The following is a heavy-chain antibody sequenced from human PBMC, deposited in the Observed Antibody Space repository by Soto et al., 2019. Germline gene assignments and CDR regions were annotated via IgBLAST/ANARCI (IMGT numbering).Heavy chain of an antibody. J-gene: IGHJ4*02. CDR1: GFTFSSYA. V-gene: IGHV3-23*01. CDR3: AKGRSGYCSGGSCYVDY. D-gene: IGHD2-15*01. Sequence: EVQLLESGGGLVQPGGSLRLSCAASGFTFSSYAMSWVRQAPGKGLEWVSAISGSGGSTYYADSVKGRFTISRDNSKNTLYLQMNSLRAEDTAVYYCAKGRSGYCSGGSCYVDYWGQGTLVTVSS. CDR2: ISGSGGST.